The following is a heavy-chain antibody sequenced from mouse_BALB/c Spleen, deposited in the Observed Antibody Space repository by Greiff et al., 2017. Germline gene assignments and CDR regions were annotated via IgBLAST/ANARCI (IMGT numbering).Heavy chain of an antibody. V-gene: IGHV5-17*02. D-gene: IGHD2-3*01. J-gene: IGHJ4*01. CDR1: GFTFSSFG. Sequence: DVMLVESGGGLVQPGGSRKLSCAASGFTFSSFGMHWVRQAPEKGLEWVAYISSGSSTIYYADTVKGRFTISRDNPKNTLFLQMTSLRSEDTAMYYCARGGLLLMDYWGQGTSVTVSS. CDR2: ISSGSSTI. CDR3: ARGGLLLMDY.